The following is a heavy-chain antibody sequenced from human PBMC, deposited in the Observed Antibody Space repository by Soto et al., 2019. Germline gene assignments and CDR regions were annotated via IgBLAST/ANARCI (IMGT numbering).Heavy chain of an antibody. CDR3: ARNIAPASYTTGWPFGMDV. V-gene: IGHV4-39*01. J-gene: IGHJ6*02. CDR2: IYHSGTT. D-gene: IGHD2-8*01. Sequence: SETLSLTCTVSGGSISNSEVYWGWVRQPPGKGLEWIGSIYHSGTTYYTPSLKSRVTVSVDTSKNQFSLRLTSVTAADTAFYYCARNIAPASYTTGWPFGMDVWGQGTTVTVSS. CDR1: GGSISNSEVY.